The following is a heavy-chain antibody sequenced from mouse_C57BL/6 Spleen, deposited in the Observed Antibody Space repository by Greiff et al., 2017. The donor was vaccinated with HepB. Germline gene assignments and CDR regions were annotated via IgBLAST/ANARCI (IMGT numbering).Heavy chain of an antibody. D-gene: IGHD1-1*01. J-gene: IGHJ4*01. CDR2: IWTGGGT. CDR1: GFSLTSYA. CDR3: AREDYYGSSWAMDY. Sequence: VKVVESGPGLVAPSQSLSITCTVSGFSLTSYAISWVRQPPGKGLEWLGVIWTGGGTNYNSALKSRLSISKDNSKSQVFLKMNSLQTDDTARYYCAREDYYGSSWAMDYWGQGTSVTVSS. V-gene: IGHV2-9-1*01.